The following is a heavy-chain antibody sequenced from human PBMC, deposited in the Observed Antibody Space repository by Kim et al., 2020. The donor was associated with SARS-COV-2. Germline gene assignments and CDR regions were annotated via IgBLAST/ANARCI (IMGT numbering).Heavy chain of an antibody. D-gene: IGHD6-6*01. V-gene: IGHV3-30*01. CDR3: ARDAREARPDYFDY. Sequence: CAASVKGRFTISRDNSKHTLYLQITSLRVEDTAVYYGARDAREARPDYFDYWGQGTLVTVSS. J-gene: IGHJ4*02.